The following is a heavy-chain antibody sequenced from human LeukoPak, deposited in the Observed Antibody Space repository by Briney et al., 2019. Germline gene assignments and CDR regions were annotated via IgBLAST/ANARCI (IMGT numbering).Heavy chain of an antibody. V-gene: IGHV3-48*03. CDR3: ARGVGYCSSASCRDYYYMDV. J-gene: IGHJ6*03. CDR2: ISSSGSTI. CDR1: GFTFSSYE. D-gene: IGHD2-2*01. Sequence: GGSLRLSCAASGFTFSSYEMNWVRQAPGKELEWVSYISSSGSTIYYADSVKGRFTISRDNAKNSLYLQMNSLRAEDTAVYYCARGVGYCSSASCRDYYYMDVWGKGTTVTVSS.